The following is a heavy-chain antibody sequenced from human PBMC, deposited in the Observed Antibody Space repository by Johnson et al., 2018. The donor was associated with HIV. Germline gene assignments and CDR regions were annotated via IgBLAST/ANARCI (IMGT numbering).Heavy chain of an antibody. D-gene: IGHD5-18*01. CDR1: GFTVSNNY. CDR3: GRLPSGYSRDDLDI. J-gene: IGHJ3*02. CDR2: IKSKPDGGTT. Sequence: VQLVESGGGLVQPGGSLRLSCAASGFTVSNNYMNWVRQAPGKGLEWVGRIKSKPDGGTTDYAAPVKGRFTISRDDSKNTLYLQMNSLKTEDTAVYYCGRLPSGYSRDDLDIWGQGTMVTVSS. V-gene: IGHV3-15*01.